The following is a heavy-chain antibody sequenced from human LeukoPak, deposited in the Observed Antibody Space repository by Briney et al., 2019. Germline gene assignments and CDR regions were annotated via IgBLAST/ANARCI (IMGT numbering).Heavy chain of an antibody. J-gene: IGHJ5*02. CDR1: GFTFSSYA. CDR3: AEDYSGGSSNPDNWFDP. CDR2: ISGSGGST. V-gene: IGHV3-23*01. Sequence: RTGASLRLSCAASGFTFSSYAMSWVRQAPGKGLEWVSAISGSGGSTYYADSVKGRFTISRDNSKNTLYLQMNSLRAEDTAVYYCAEDYSGGSSNPDNWFDPWGQGTLVTVSS. D-gene: IGHD2-15*01.